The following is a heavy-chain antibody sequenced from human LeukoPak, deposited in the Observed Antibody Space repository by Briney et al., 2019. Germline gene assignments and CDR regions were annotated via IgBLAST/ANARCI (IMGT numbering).Heavy chain of an antibody. CDR3: ARARGYSYGYSDY. CDR1: GFTFSSYS. Sequence: PGGSLRLSCAASGFTFSSYSMNWVRQAPGKGLEWLSYISSSSSVIDYADSVKGRFTISRDNAKNSLCLQMNSLRAEDTAVYYCARARGYSYGYSDYWGQGTLVTVSS. CDR2: ISSSSSVI. J-gene: IGHJ4*02. D-gene: IGHD5-18*01. V-gene: IGHV3-48*01.